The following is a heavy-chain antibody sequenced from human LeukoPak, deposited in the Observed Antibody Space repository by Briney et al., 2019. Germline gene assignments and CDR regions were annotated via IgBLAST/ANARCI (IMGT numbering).Heavy chain of an antibody. D-gene: IGHD6-13*01. Sequence: PAGSLRLSCVVSGIPFSDYYMNWIRQAPGKGLEWISYISSSSSYRDYAASVKGRFTISRDNVKNVLYLQMNSLRVEDTAVYYCAAGTAADYWGLGTLVAVSS. CDR3: AAGTAADY. CDR1: GIPFSDYY. CDR2: ISSSSSYR. J-gene: IGHJ4*02. V-gene: IGHV3-11*03.